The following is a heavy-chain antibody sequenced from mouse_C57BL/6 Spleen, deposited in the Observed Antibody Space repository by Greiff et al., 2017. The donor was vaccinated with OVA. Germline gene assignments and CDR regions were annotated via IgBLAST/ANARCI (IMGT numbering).Heavy chain of an antibody. V-gene: IGHV1-26*01. J-gene: IGHJ2*01. Sequence: EVQLQQSGPELVKPGASVKISCKASGYTFTDYYMNWVKQSHGKSLEWIGDINPNNGGTSYNQKFKGKATLTVDKSSSTDYMELRSLTSEDSAVYYCARSSYDYGYFDYWGQGTTLTVSS. CDR3: ARSSYDYGYFDY. D-gene: IGHD2-4*01. CDR2: INPNNGGT. CDR1: GYTFTDYY.